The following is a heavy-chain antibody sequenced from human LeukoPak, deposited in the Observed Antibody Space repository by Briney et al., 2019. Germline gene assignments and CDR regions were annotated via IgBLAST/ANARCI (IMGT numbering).Heavy chain of an antibody. CDR2: ISWNSGSI. J-gene: IGHJ5*02. V-gene: IGHV3-9*01. Sequence: SLRLSCAASGFTFDDYAMHWVRQAPGKGLEWVSGISWNSGSIGYADSVKGRFTISRDNAKNSLYLQMNSLRAEDTALYYCAKGSSSYPENWFDPWGQGTLVTVSS. CDR1: GFTFDDYA. D-gene: IGHD6-13*01. CDR3: AKGSSSYPENWFDP.